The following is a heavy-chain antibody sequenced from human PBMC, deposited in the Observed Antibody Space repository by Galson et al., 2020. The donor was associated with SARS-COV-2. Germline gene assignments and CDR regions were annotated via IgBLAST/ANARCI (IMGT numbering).Heavy chain of an antibody. CDR2: IYSGSST. D-gene: IGHD2-21*01. Sequence: GGSLRLSCAASGFTVSSNYMTWVRQAPGKGLDWVSAIYSGSSTYYADSVKGRFTISRDNSKNTLNLQMNSLRAEDTAVYYCARDLADYGMDVWGQGTTVTVSS. CDR3: ARDLADYGMDV. J-gene: IGHJ6*02. V-gene: IGHV3-53*01. CDR1: GFTVSSNY.